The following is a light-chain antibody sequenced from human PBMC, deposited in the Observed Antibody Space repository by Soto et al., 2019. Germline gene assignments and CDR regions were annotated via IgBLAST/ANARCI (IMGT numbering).Light chain of an antibody. J-gene: IGKJ1*01. CDR2: KAS. Sequence: DIQMTQSPSTLSASVGDRVTITCRASQSISSWLAWYQQKPGKAPKLLIYKASSLESGVPSRFSGSGTGTEFTLTISSLEPDDIATYYCKQYNSYPWTGGQGTKVEIK. CDR1: QSISSW. CDR3: KQYNSYPWT. V-gene: IGKV1-5*03.